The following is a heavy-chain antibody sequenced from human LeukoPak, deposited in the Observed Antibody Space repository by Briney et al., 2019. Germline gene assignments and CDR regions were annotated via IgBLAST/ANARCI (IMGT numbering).Heavy chain of an antibody. D-gene: IGHD4-17*01. Sequence: PGGSLRLSCAASGFTFSRNGMHWVRQAPGKGLVWVSRLNSDGSSTRYADSVEGRFTISRDNAKNSLTLQMNSLRDEDTAMYYCARLLDESTVYDLWGQGTLVTVSS. CDR3: ARLLDESTVYDL. CDR2: LNSDGSST. V-gene: IGHV3-74*01. CDR1: GFTFSRNG. J-gene: IGHJ5*02.